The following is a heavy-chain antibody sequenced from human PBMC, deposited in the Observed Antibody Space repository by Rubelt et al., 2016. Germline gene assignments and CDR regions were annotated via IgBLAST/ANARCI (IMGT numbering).Heavy chain of an antibody. V-gene: IGHV4-39*01. D-gene: IGHD5-24*01. CDR3: ASHIDGYGYY. CDR1: GGSISSSSYY. Sequence: QLQLQESGPGLVKPSETLSLTCTVSGGSISSSSYYWGWIRQPPGKGLEWIGSFYYSGSTYYNPSLKRRVAISGDTSKNQFSLKLSSVTAADTAVYYGASHIDGYGYYWGQGTLVTVSS. CDR2: FYYSGST. J-gene: IGHJ4*02.